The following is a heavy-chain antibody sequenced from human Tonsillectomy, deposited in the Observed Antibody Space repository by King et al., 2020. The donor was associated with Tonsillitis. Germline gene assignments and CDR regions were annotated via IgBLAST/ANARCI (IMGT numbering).Heavy chain of an antibody. CDR1: GYTFTDYC. CDR3: ARGEEVPAAKFPIYYYYGMDV. V-gene: IGHV1-2*02. J-gene: IGHJ6*02. CDR2: INPNSGGT. Sequence: VQLVESGAEVKKPGASVKVSCKASGYTFTDYCMHWVRQAPGQGLEWMGWINPNSGGTNYAQKFQGRVTMTRDTSISTAYMELSRLRSDDTAVYYCARGEEVPAAKFPIYYYYGMDVWGQGTTVTVSS. D-gene: IGHD2-2*01.